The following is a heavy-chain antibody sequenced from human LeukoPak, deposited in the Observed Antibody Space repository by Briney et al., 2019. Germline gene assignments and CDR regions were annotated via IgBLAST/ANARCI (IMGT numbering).Heavy chain of an antibody. CDR1: GYTFTGYY. J-gene: IGHJ4*02. D-gene: IGHD3-9*01. CDR3: ARGGPILRYFDWSGNY. CDR2: INPNSGGT. V-gene: IGHV1-2*02. Sequence: ASVKVSCKASGYTFTGYYMHWVRQAPGQGLEWMGWINPNSGGTNYAQKFQGRVTMTRDTSISTAYMELSRLRSDDTAVYYCARGGPILRYFDWSGNYWGRGTLVTVSS.